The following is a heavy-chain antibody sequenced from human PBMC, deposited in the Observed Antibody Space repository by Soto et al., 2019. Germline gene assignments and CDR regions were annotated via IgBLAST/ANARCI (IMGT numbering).Heavy chain of an antibody. CDR1: GFTFSGYA. Sequence: GGSLRLSCAASGFTFSGYAMSWVRQAPGKGLEWVSGISGSGSSTFYADSVKGRFTISRDHSKNTLYLQMNSLRAEDTAVYYCAKDKECSSTNCYFDYWGQGTLVTVSS. CDR2: ISGSGSST. CDR3: AKDKECSSTNCYFDY. D-gene: IGHD2-2*01. V-gene: IGHV3-23*01. J-gene: IGHJ4*02.